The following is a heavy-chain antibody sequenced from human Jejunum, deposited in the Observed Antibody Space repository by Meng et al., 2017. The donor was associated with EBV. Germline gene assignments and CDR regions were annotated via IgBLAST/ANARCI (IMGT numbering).Heavy chain of an antibody. CDR1: GFTFSNYA. J-gene: IGHJ1*01. Sequence: QVQLGGSGGGVGQAGRSLRLSCAASGFTFSNYAMHWVRQAPGKGLEWVALISYDGSDEYYADSVKGRFTISRDSSESTLYLQMNNLRAEDTAIYYCARERRGYYAEHWGQGTLVTVSS. V-gene: IGHV3-30*03. CDR3: ARERRGYYAEH. D-gene: IGHD6-25*01. CDR2: ISYDGSDE.